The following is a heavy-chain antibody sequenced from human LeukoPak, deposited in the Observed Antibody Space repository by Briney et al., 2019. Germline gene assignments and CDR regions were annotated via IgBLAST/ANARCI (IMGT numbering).Heavy chain of an antibody. J-gene: IGHJ4*02. CDR3: ARGGDYGPRGHFDY. D-gene: IGHD4-17*01. V-gene: IGHV1-3*01. CDR2: INAGNGNT. Sequence: ASVKVSCKASGYTFTSYAMHWVRQAPGQRLEWMGWINAGNGNTKYSQKFQGRVTITRDTSASTAYMELSSLRSEDTAVYYCARGGDYGPRGHFDYWGQGTLVTVSS. CDR1: GYTFTSYA.